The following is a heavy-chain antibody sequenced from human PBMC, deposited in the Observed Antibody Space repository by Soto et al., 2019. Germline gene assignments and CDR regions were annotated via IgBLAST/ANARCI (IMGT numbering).Heavy chain of an antibody. D-gene: IGHD3-22*01. V-gene: IGHV3-23*01. J-gene: IGHJ4*02. CDR3: AKDFDYYDSSGYSYYFDY. Sequence: GGSLRLSCAASGFTFSSYVMSWVRQAPGKGLEWVSAISGSGGSTYYADSVKGRFTISRDNSKNTLYPQMNSLRAEDTAVYYCAKDFDYYDSSGYSYYFDYWGQGTLVTVSS. CDR1: GFTFSSYV. CDR2: ISGSGGST.